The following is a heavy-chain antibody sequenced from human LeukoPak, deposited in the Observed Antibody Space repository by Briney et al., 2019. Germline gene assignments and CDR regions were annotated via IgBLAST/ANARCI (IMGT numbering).Heavy chain of an antibody. V-gene: IGHV4-30-4*08. CDR2: IYYSGST. D-gene: IGHD2-2*01. CDR1: GGSISSGDYY. CDR3: ARRDQLIIDY. Sequence: SETLSLTCTVSGGSISSGDYYWSWIRRPPGKGLEWIGYIYYSGSTYYNPSLKSRVTISVDTSKNQFSLKLSSVTAADTAVYYCARRDQLIIDYWGQGTLVTVSS. J-gene: IGHJ4*02.